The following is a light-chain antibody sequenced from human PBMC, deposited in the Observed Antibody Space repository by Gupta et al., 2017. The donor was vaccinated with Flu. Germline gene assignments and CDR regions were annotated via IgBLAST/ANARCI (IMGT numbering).Light chain of an antibody. J-gene: IGKJ4*01. CDR3: QGHGRYPPVT. CDR1: QSISSAY. V-gene: IGKV3D-20*01. Sequence: EIVLTQSPATLSLSLGETATLSCGASQSISSAYLAWYQQKPGLPPRLLIFDASSRDTGIPDRISGSGCGKNLSLTISRTEQEDFAVYYCQGHGRYPPVTFGRGTKVEIK. CDR2: DAS.